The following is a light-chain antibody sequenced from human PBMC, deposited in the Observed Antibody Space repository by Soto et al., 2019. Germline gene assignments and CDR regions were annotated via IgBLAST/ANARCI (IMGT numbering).Light chain of an antibody. CDR1: SSDVGGYKF. Sequence: QSALTQPASVSGSPGQSITISCTGTSSDVGGYKFVSWYQQHPGKAPKLMIYEVSNRPSGVSNRFSGSKSCNTASLTISGLQAEDEADYYCSSYTSSSVYVFGPGTKLTVL. CDR3: SSYTSSSVYV. CDR2: EVS. J-gene: IGLJ1*01. V-gene: IGLV2-14*01.